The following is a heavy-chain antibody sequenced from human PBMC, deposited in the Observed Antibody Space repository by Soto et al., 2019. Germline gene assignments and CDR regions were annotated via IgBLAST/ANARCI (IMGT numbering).Heavy chain of an antibody. Sequence: ASVKVSCKASGGTFSSYAISWVRQAPGQGLEWMGGIIPIFGTANYAQKFQGRVTITADESKNQFSLKLSSVTAADTAVYYCARDQVPAALLGWFDPWGQGTLVTVSS. CDR2: IIPIFGTA. CDR1: GGTFSSYA. J-gene: IGHJ5*02. D-gene: IGHD2-2*01. V-gene: IGHV1-69*13. CDR3: ARDQVPAALLGWFDP.